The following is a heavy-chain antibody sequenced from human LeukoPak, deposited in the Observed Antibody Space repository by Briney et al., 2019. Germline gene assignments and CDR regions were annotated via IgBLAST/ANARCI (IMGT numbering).Heavy chain of an antibody. J-gene: IGHJ4*02. CDR1: GGSFSGYY. CDR3: ARATAQDSSGYWYFDY. V-gene: IGHV4-34*01. Sequence: PSETLSLTCAVYGGSFSGYYWSWIRQPPGKGLEWIGEINHSGSTNYNPSLKSRVTISVDTSKNQFSLKLSSVTAADTAVYYCARATAQDSSGYWYFDYWGQGTLVIVSS. CDR2: INHSGST. D-gene: IGHD3-22*01.